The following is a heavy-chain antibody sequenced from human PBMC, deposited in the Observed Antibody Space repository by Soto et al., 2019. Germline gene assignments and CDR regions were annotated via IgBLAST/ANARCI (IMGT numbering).Heavy chain of an antibody. V-gene: IGHV1-69*13. CDR2: ITPIFGTA. J-gene: IGHJ5*02. CDR1: GGTFSSYS. Sequence: SVKVSCKASGGTFSSYSISWVRQAPGQGLEWMGGITPIFGTANYAQKFQGRVTITADESTSTAYMELNSLRSEDTAVYYCARVFSPNWFDPWGQGTLVTVSS. D-gene: IGHD3-3*01. CDR3: ARVFSPNWFDP.